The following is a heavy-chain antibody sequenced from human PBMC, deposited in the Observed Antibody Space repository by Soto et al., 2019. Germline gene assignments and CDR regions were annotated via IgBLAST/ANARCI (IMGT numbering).Heavy chain of an antibody. CDR2: ISTSGTT. CDR3: AMEAGPDRWIDP. CDR1: GASISSYF. D-gene: IGHD6-19*01. Sequence: SETLSLTCTVSGASISSYFWTWIRQPAGKGLDWIGRISTSGTTNYNPSLKSRVTMSVDTSKNHFSPNLSSVTAADTAVYYCAMEAGPDRWIDPWGQGTLVTVST. V-gene: IGHV4-4*07. J-gene: IGHJ5*02.